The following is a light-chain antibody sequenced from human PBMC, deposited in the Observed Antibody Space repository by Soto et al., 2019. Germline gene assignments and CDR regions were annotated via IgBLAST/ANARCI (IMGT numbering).Light chain of an antibody. CDR2: DAS. CDR3: QQYNSYWT. J-gene: IGKJ1*01. V-gene: IGKV1-5*01. CDR1: QSISSW. Sequence: DIQMTQSPSTLSASVGDGVTITCRASQSISSWLAWYQQKPGKAPKLLIYDASSLESGVPSRFSGSGSGTEFTLTISSLQPDDFATYYCQQYNSYWTFGQGTRWIS.